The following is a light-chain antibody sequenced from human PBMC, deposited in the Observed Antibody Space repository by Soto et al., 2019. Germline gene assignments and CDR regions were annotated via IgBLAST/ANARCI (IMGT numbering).Light chain of an antibody. CDR1: QSVSSN. Sequence: EVVMTQPLATLSVTPGERVTLYCRASQSVSSNLAWYQQKPGQAPRLLIYGASTRATGIPARFSGSGSGTEFTLTISSLQSEDFAVYYCQQYNNWPPITFGQGTRLEIK. J-gene: IGKJ5*01. CDR3: QQYNNWPPIT. CDR2: GAS. V-gene: IGKV3-15*01.